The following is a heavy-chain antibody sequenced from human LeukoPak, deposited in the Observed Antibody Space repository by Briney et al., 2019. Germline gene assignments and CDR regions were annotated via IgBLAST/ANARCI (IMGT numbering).Heavy chain of an antibody. V-gene: IGHV3-11*05. Sequence: PGGSLRLSCAASGFTFSDYYMSWIRQAPGKGLEWVSYISSSSSYINYADSVKGRFTISRDNAKNSLYLQMNSLRAEDTAVYYCARDSMSSSWYAPYYYYGMDVWGQGTTVTVSS. D-gene: IGHD6-13*01. CDR2: ISSSSSYI. CDR1: GFTFSDYY. CDR3: ARDSMSSSWYAPYYYYGMDV. J-gene: IGHJ6*02.